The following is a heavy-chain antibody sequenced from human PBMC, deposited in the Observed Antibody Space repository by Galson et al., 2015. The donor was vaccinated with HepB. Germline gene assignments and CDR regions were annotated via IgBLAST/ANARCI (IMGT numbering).Heavy chain of an antibody. CDR2: ISGGGGNT. CDR3: AKSLRHYPYDMDV. J-gene: IGHJ6*02. D-gene: IGHD1-26*01. V-gene: IGHV3-23*01. CDR1: GFIFNNYA. Sequence: SLRLSCAASGFIFNNYAMTWVRQPPGKGLEWVSSISGGGGNTFYSESVKGRFTISRDNSKNTLFLQMNSLRADDTAVHSCAKSLRHYPYDMDVWGPGTTVSVSS.